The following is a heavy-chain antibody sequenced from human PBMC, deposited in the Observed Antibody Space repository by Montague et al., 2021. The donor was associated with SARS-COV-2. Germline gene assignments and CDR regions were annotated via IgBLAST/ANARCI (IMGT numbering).Heavy chain of an antibody. CDR2: TYYRSKWYN. J-gene: IGHJ4*02. CDR3: LQGYYFDS. CDR1: RDSVSSHNAA. Sequence: CAISRDSVSSHNAAWNWIRQSPSRGLEWLGRTYYRSKWYNDYAVSVKSRITIDADTSKNHFSLQLKSMTPEDTAVYYCLQGYYFDSWGQGTLVTVSS. V-gene: IGHV6-1*01. D-gene: IGHD5-24*01.